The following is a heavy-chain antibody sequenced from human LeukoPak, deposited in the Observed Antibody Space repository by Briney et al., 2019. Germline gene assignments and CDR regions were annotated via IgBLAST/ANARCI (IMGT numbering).Heavy chain of an antibody. CDR3: ARGVTIFGVAFDP. V-gene: IGHV4-61*02. CDR1: GGSISSGGYY. J-gene: IGHJ5*02. D-gene: IGHD3-3*01. CDR2: IYTGGST. Sequence: SETLSLTCTVSGGSISSGGYYWSWIRQPAGKGLEWIGRIYTGGSTNYNPSLKSRVTISVDTSKNQFSLKLSSVTAADTAVYYCARGVTIFGVAFDPWGQGTLVTVSS.